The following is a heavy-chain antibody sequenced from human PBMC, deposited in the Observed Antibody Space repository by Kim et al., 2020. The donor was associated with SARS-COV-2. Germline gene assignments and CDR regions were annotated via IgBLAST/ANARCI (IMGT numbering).Heavy chain of an antibody. CDR3: ARAGTALLPFEY. V-gene: IGHV3-11*05. CDR2: ISRTSPYT. Sequence: GGSLRLSCAASGFTFSDYYMSWIRQAPGKGLAWVSYISRTSPYTDYADSVKGRFPISRDNAKNSLYLQMNSLRAEDTAVYYCARAGTALLPFEYWGQGTLVTVSS. J-gene: IGHJ4*02. D-gene: IGHD1-1*01. CDR1: GFTFSDYY.